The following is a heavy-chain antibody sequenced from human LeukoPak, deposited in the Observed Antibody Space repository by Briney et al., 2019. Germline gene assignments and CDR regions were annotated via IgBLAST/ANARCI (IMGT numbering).Heavy chain of an antibody. D-gene: IGHD4-17*01. CDR3: ARADYGDARFDY. J-gene: IGHJ4*02. CDR1: GGTFSSYA. CDR2: IIPIFGTA. Sequence: SVKVSCKASGGTFSSYAISWVRQAPGQGLEWMGGIIPIFGTANYAQKFQGRVTITADESTSTAYMELSSLRSEDTAVYYCARADYGDARFDYWGQGTLVTVSS. V-gene: IGHV1-69*13.